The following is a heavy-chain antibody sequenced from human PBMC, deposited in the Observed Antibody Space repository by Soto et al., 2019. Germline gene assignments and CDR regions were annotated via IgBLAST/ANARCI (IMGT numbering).Heavy chain of an antibody. CDR3: ARQRPEYGMDV. Sequence: GGSLRLSCAASGFTFSSYGMHWVRQAPGKGLEWVAVIWYDGSNKYYADSVKGRFTISRDNSKNTLYLQMNSLRAEDTAVYYCARQRPEYGMDVWGQGTTVTVSS. V-gene: IGHV3-33*01. J-gene: IGHJ6*02. CDR1: GFTFSSYG. CDR2: IWYDGSNK.